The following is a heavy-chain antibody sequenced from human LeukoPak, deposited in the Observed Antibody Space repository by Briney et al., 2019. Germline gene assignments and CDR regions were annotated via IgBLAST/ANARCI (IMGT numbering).Heavy chain of an antibody. V-gene: IGHV4-39*01. CDR3: ARHWFRGSHYPRYDY. Sequence: SETLSLTCTVSGVSISSSGNYWDWIRQPPGKGLEWIGSIFYSGNTYYKPSLKSRVSMSVDTSKNQVSLKLTSVTAADTAVFYCARHWFRGSHYPRYDYWGQGTLVTVSS. CDR1: GVSISSSGNY. D-gene: IGHD1-26*01. J-gene: IGHJ4*02. CDR2: IFYSGNT.